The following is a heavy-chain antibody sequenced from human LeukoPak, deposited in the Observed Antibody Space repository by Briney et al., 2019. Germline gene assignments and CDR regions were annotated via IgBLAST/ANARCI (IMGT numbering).Heavy chain of an antibody. CDR2: INIYSGDT. CDR1: GYIFSSYG. D-gene: IGHD6-13*01. J-gene: IGHJ4*02. CDR3: ARDGRRTWYFDY. V-gene: IGHV1-18*01. Sequence: GASVKISCKASGYIFSSYGVAWVRQAPGQGPEWTGWINIYSGDTNYAQKFQGRVTVTRDTGTNTAYMELRSLRFDDTAVYYCARDGRRTWYFDYWGQGTLVTVTS.